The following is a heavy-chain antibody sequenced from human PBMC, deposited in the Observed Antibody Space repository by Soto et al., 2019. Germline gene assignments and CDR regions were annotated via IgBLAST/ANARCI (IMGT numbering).Heavy chain of an antibody. Sequence: QVQLVQSGAEVKKPGASVKVSCKASGYSFTSHGISWVRQAPGQGLEWMGWISAYNGNTNYAQKLQGRVTMTTDTARSTAYMGLRSLRSDDTAVYYCARDNGFGESDVWGQGTTVTVS. CDR2: ISAYNGNT. J-gene: IGHJ6*02. CDR3: ARDNGFGESDV. V-gene: IGHV1-18*01. CDR1: GYSFTSHG. D-gene: IGHD3-10*01.